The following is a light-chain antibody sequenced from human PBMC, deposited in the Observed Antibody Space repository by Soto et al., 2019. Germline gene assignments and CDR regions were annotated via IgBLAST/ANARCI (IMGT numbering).Light chain of an antibody. V-gene: IGKV3-15*01. J-gene: IGKJ1*01. CDR2: GAS. CDR1: QSIRTN. CDR3: QPYFNWSLRWT. Sequence: EIELTQSPATLSVSAGGTVTLSCRASQSIRTNVAWYQQIPGQAPRLLVYGASTRATGVPARFSGSGSGIEFTLTISSLQSEDSAFYCGQPYFNWSLRWTFGPGPKV.